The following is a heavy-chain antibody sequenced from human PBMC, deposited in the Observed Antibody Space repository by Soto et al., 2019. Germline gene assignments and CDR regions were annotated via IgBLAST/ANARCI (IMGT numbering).Heavy chain of an antibody. CDR1: GGSFSGYY. V-gene: IGHV4-34*01. CDR3: ARGGGEYDF. D-gene: IGHD3-3*01. J-gene: IGHJ4*02. Sequence: PSETLSLTCAVYGGSFSGYYWSWIRQPPGKGLEWIGEINHSGSTNYNPSLKSRLSISVDTSKNQFSLNLTSVNVADTAVYYCARGGGEYDFWGQGTLVTVSS. CDR2: INHSGST.